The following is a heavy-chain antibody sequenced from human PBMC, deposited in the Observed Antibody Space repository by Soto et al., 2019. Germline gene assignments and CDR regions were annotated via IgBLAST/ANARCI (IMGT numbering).Heavy chain of an antibody. J-gene: IGHJ4*02. CDR1: GFTFSSYA. CDR3: AKDLGDDFWSGYYTWNVDY. D-gene: IGHD3-3*01. CDR2: ISGSGGST. Sequence: GGSLRLSCAASGFTFSSYAMSWVRQAPGKGLEWVSAISGSGGSTYYADSVKGRFTSSSSNSKNTLYLQMNSLRAEDTAVYYCAKDLGDDFWSGYYTWNVDYWGQGTLVTVSS. V-gene: IGHV3-23*01.